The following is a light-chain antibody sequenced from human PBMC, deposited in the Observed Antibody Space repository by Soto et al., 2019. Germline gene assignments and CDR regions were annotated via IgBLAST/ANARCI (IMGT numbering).Light chain of an antibody. Sequence: EIVLTQTPGTLSLSPGERATLSCRASQSVTSSHLAWYQQKPGQAPRLLIYDASTRATGIPDRFSGSGSGTEFTLTISSLQSEDFAVYYCQQFNIWPHMLSFGGGTKLEMK. CDR1: QSVTSSH. J-gene: IGKJ4*01. CDR2: DAS. V-gene: IGKV3-15*01. CDR3: QQFNIWPHMLS.